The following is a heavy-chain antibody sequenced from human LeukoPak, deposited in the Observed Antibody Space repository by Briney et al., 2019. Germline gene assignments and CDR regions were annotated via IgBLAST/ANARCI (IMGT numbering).Heavy chain of an antibody. CDR2: ISYDGSNK. D-gene: IGHD5-18*01. Sequence: PGGSLRLSCAASGLIFNTYAMTWVRQVPGKGLEWVAVISYDGSNKYYADSVKGRFTISRDNSKNTLYLQMNSLRAEDTAVYYCARDFGEIQLWSNYYYYYYMDVWGKGTTVTVSS. CDR1: GLIFNTYA. J-gene: IGHJ6*03. CDR3: ARDFGEIQLWSNYYYYYYMDV. V-gene: IGHV3-30*03.